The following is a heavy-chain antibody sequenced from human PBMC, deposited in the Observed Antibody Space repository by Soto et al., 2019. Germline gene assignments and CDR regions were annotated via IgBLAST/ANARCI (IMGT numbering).Heavy chain of an antibody. J-gene: IGHJ4*02. CDR1: GGSFSGYY. CDR2: INHSGST. V-gene: IGHV4-34*01. Sequence: SETLSLTCAVYGGSFSGYYWSWIRQPPGKGLEWIGEINHSGSTNYNPSLKSRVTISVDTSKNQFSLKLSSVTAADTAVYYCARGPRALSYWGQGTLVTVSS. CDR3: ARGPRALSY.